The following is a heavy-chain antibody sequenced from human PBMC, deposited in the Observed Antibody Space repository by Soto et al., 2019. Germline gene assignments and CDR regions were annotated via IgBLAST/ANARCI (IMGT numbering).Heavy chain of an antibody. CDR2: TSSTGEET. Sequence: GGSLRLSCATSGFTFSANAMTWVRQAPGKGLEWVSSTSSTGEETVYAESVRGRFTISRDNSKDALYLQMNGLRGEDTARYYCATCSVHGGNPRSAFDVWGQGTMVTVSS. CDR3: ATCSVHGGNPRSAFDV. J-gene: IGHJ3*01. V-gene: IGHV3-23*01. CDR1: GFTFSANA. D-gene: IGHD2-15*01.